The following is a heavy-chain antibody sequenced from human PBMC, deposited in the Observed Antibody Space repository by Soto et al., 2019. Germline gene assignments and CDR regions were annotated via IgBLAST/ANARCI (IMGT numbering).Heavy chain of an antibody. Sequence: EVQMVESGGGLVQPGGSLRLSCAGSGSTFSTYNMAWVRQAPGKGLEWISYITNTGETIYNADSVRGRFTISRDNAKNALFLQMNSLRDEDTAVYYCARDGDRGYDMDVWGQGTTVTVSS. CDR2: ITNTGETI. CDR3: ARDGDRGYDMDV. CDR1: GSTFSTYN. V-gene: IGHV3-48*02. J-gene: IGHJ6*02.